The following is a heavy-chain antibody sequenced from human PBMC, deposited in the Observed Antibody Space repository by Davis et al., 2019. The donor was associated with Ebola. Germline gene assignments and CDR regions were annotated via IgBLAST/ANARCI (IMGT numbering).Heavy chain of an antibody. CDR2: IYYSGST. Sequence: PSETLSLTCTVSGGSISSYYWSWIRQPPGKGLEWIGYIYYSGSTNYNPSLKSRVTISVDTSKNQFSLKLSSATAADTAVYYCARTGVEMAPDYWGQGTLVTVSS. CDR3: ARTGVEMAPDY. D-gene: IGHD5-24*01. V-gene: IGHV4-59*01. J-gene: IGHJ4*02. CDR1: GGSISSYY.